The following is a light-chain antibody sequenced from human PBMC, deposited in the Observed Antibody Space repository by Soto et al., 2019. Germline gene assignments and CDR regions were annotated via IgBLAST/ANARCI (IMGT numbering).Light chain of an antibody. Sequence: DVVMTQSPLSLPVTLGQPASISCNSSQSLVYSDGNTYLSWFHQRPGQSPRRLIYKVSKRDSGVPDRFSGSGSGTDFTLKISRVEAEDIGVYYCMQGTHSPPLTFGGGTKVEIK. J-gene: IGKJ4*01. V-gene: IGKV2-30*01. CDR3: MQGTHSPPLT. CDR2: KVS. CDR1: QSLVYSDGNTY.